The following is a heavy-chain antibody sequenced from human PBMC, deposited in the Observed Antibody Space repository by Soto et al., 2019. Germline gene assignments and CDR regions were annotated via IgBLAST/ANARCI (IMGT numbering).Heavy chain of an antibody. D-gene: IGHD6-13*01. CDR2: ISYDGSNK. CDR1: GFTFSSYA. V-gene: IGHV3-30-3*01. J-gene: IGHJ6*02. CDR3: ARSSSSWYYPAGYYYGMDV. Sequence: GGSLRLSCAASGFTFSSYAMHWVRQAPGKGLEWVAVISYDGSNKYYADSVKGRFTISRDNSKNTLYLQMNSLRAEDTAVYYCARSSSSWYYPAGYYYGMDVWGQGTTVTVSS.